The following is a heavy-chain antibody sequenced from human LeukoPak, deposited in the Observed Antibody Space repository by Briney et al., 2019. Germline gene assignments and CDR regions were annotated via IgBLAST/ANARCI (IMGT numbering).Heavy chain of an antibody. D-gene: IGHD3-10*01. CDR3: SRGSRGSTRASNDY. Sequence: SETLSLTCAVYGGSFSGYYWSWLRQPPGKGLEWVGEINHSGSTNYNPSLKSRVTISVDTSKNQFSLKLSSVTAADTAVYYCSRGSRGSTRASNDYWGQGTLVTVSS. V-gene: IGHV4-34*01. CDR2: INHSGST. CDR1: GGSFSGYY. J-gene: IGHJ4*02.